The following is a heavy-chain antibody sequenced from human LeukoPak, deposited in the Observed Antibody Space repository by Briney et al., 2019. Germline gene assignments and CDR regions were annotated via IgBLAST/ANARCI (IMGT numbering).Heavy chain of an antibody. CDR1: GFTFDDYA. V-gene: IGHV3-9*01. D-gene: IGHD6-19*01. CDR3: AKDMIGKVPPYSSGWYREYYYGMDV. Sequence: PGGSLRLSCAASGFTFDDYAMHWVRQAPGKGLEWVSGISWNSGSIGYADSVKGRFTISRDNAKNSLYLQMNSLRAEDTALYYCAKDMIGKVPPYSSGWYREYYYGMDVWGQGTTVTVSS. J-gene: IGHJ6*02. CDR2: ISWNSGSI.